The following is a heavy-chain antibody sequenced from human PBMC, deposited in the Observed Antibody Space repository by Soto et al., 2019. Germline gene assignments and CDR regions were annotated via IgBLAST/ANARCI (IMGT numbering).Heavy chain of an antibody. J-gene: IGHJ4*02. CDR3: AIDPVGRDDFWSGPTYYFDY. CDR2: IYYSGTT. CDR1: GGYISTYY. V-gene: IGHV4-59*01. D-gene: IGHD3-3*01. Sequence: SETLSLTCTVSGGYISTYYWSWIRQNTGKGLEKIGYIYYSGTTNYNPSLKSRVTISVDTSKNQFSLRLSSVTAADTAVYYCAIDPVGRDDFWSGPTYYFDYWGQGTLVTVSS.